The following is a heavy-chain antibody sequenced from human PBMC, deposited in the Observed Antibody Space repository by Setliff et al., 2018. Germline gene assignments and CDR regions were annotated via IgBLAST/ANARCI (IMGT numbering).Heavy chain of an antibody. V-gene: IGHV1-46*01. CDR2: INPSGGST. J-gene: IGHJ6*03. CDR3: AREQWLDPPGYYYMDV. Sequence: ASVKVSCKASGYTFTSYYMHWVRQAPGQGLEWMGIINPSGGSTSYARKFQGRVTMTRDTSTSTVYMELSSLRSEDTAVYYCAREQWLDPPGYYYMDVWAKGTTVTVSS. D-gene: IGHD6-19*01. CDR1: GYTFTSYY.